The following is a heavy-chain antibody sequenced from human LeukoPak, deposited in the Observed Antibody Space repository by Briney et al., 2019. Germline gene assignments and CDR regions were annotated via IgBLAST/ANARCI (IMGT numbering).Heavy chain of an antibody. J-gene: IGHJ4*02. CDR1: GFTFGDYA. CDR2: IRSKAYGGTA. D-gene: IGHD6-6*01. CDR3: TRERPSSSNENYFGY. V-gene: IGHV3-49*04. Sequence: GGSLRLSCTASGFTFGDYAMSWVRQAPGKGRGGVGFIRSKAYGGTAEYAASVKGRFTISRDDSKSIAYLQMNSLKTEDTAVYYCTRERPSSSNENYFGYWGQGTLVTVSS.